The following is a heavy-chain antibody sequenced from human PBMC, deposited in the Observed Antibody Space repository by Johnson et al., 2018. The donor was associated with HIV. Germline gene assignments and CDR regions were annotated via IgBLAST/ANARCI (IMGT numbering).Heavy chain of an antibody. CDR2: ISSRGSSI. V-gene: IGHV3-48*03. CDR1: RFTFNSSD. D-gene: IGHD3-22*01. J-gene: IGHJ3*02. CDR3: AKDPYYETSAYYDDAFDI. Sequence: QPGGSLRLSCAASRFTFNSSDMNWVRQAPGKGLEWVSYISSRGSSIYYADSVKGRFTISRDNSKNTLYLQMNSLRAEDTAVYYCAKDPYYETSAYYDDAFDIWGQGTMVTVSS.